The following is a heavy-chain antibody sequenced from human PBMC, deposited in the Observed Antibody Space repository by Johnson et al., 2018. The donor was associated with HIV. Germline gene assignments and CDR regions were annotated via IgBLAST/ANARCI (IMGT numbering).Heavy chain of an antibody. CDR1: GFTFSSYA. D-gene: IGHD3-22*01. J-gene: IGHJ3*02. CDR2: ISYDGSNK. CDR3: ARGSQSGYYDRSGCPGGAFDI. V-gene: IGHV3-30-3*01. Sequence: QVQLVESGGGVVQPGRSLRLSCAASGFTFSSYAMHWVRQAPGKGLEWVAVISYDGSNKYYADSVKGRFTISRDNSKNTLYLQMNSLRAEDTAVYYCARGSQSGYYDRSGCPGGAFDIWGQGTMVTVSS.